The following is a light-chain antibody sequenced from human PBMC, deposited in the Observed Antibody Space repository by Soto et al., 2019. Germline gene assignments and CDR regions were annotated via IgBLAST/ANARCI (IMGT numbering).Light chain of an antibody. J-gene: IGLJ1*01. V-gene: IGLV2-11*01. Sequence: QSVLTQPRSVSGSPGQSVTISCTGTSSDIGSYDFVSWYQQHPGKAPRLLLYDVRKRPSGVPDRFSGSKSGNTASLTISGLQAEDEADYYCCSYAGSYNYVFASGTKLTVL. CDR3: CSYAGSYNYV. CDR2: DVR. CDR1: SSDIGSYDF.